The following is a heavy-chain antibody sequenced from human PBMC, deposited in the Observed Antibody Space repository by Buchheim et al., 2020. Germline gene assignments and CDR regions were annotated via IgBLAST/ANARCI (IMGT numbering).Heavy chain of an antibody. J-gene: IGHJ6*02. Sequence: QLQLQESGPGLVKPSVTLSLTCNVSGGSIRSRTFYWGWIRQPPGKGLEWIGSIYSSGSTSYKPSLRSRVTISVDRSNNHLSLEVSSMTAADTAVYFCARYYDFWSGSNRYFAVDVWGQGTT. CDR1: GGSIRSRTFY. D-gene: IGHD3-3*01. CDR2: IYSSGST. V-gene: IGHV4-39*02. CDR3: ARYYDFWSGSNRYFAVDV.